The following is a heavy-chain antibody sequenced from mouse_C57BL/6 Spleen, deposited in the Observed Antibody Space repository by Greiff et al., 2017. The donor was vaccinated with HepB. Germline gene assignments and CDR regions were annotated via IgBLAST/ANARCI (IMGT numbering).Heavy chain of an antibody. Sequence: VKLMESGAELARPGASVKLSCKASGYTFTSYGISWVKQRTGQGLEWIGEIYPRSGNTYYNEKFKGKATLTADKSSSTAYMELRSLTSEDSAVYFCARDPYSPYAMDYWGQGTSVTVSS. CDR2: IYPRSGNT. J-gene: IGHJ4*01. V-gene: IGHV1-81*01. CDR3: ARDPYSPYAMDY. CDR1: GYTFTSYG. D-gene: IGHD1-1*01.